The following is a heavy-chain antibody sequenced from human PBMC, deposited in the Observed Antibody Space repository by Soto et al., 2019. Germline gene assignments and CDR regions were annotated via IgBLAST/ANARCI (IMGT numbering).Heavy chain of an antibody. CDR3: ASLPYGSGYYYDY. CDR2: IYTGGGT. CDR1: GFTVSSSY. J-gene: IGHJ4*02. Sequence: PGGSLRLSCSASGFTVSSSYISWVRQAPGKGLECVSVIYTGGGTYYADSVKGRFTVSRDNSKNTLYLQMNSLRAEDTAVYYCASLPYGSGYYYDYWGQGTLVTVSS. V-gene: IGHV3-53*01. D-gene: IGHD3-22*01.